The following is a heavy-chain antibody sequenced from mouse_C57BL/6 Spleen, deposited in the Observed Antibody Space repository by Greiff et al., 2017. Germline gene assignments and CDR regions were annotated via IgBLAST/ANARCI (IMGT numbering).Heavy chain of an antibody. Sequence: VQLQQSGAELVRPGASVTLSCKASGYTFTDYEMHWVKQTPVHGLEWIGAIDPETGGTAYNQKFKGKAILTADKSSSTAYMELRSLTSEDSAVYYCTRLPPKYYYDSSYYFDYWGQGTTLTVSS. J-gene: IGHJ2*01. CDR3: TRLPPKYYYDSSYYFDY. D-gene: IGHD1-1*01. V-gene: IGHV1-15*01. CDR1: GYTFTDYE. CDR2: IDPETGGT.